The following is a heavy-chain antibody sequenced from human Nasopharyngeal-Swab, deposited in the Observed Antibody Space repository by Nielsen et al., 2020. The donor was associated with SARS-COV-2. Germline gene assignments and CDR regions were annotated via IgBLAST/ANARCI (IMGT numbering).Heavy chain of an antibody. CDR2: LSYDGSNK. Sequence: GESLKISCAASGFTFSGYGMHWVRQAPGTGLEWVAVLSYDGSNKYYADSVKGRFTISRDNSKNTLYLQMNSLRAEDTAVYYCARETQSGYNSGWYKSAFDFWGQGTMVTVSS. J-gene: IGHJ3*01. CDR1: GFTFSGYG. CDR3: ARETQSGYNSGWYKSAFDF. V-gene: IGHV3-30*03. D-gene: IGHD6-19*01.